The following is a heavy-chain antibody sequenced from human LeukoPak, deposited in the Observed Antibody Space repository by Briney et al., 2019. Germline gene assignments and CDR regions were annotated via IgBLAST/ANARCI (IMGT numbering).Heavy chain of an antibody. CDR1: GGSISSYY. J-gene: IGHJ4*02. Sequence: SETLSFTCTGSGGSISSYYWSWIPQPPGKGLEWVGYIYYSGSTNYNPSLKSRVTISLDTSKNQFSLNLSSVTAADTAVYYCARGDGYNFYYWGQGTLVTVSS. D-gene: IGHD5-24*01. V-gene: IGHV4-59*01. CDR2: IYYSGST. CDR3: ARGDGYNFYY.